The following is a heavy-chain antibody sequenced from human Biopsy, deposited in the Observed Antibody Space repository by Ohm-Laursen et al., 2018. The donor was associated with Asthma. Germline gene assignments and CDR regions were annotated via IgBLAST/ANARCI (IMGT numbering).Heavy chain of an antibody. CDR1: GYTFINYA. J-gene: IGHJ3*02. V-gene: IGHV1-3*01. Sequence: SVKVSCKVSGYTFINYAIHWVRQAPGHSLEWMGWINAAIGNTKYSQKFQGRLTISRDTSASTAYMDLSSLRSEDTAVYYCARTYFDFLTGQVHDAFAMWGQGTMVTVSS. CDR2: INAAIGNT. CDR3: ARTYFDFLTGQVHDAFAM. D-gene: IGHD3-9*01.